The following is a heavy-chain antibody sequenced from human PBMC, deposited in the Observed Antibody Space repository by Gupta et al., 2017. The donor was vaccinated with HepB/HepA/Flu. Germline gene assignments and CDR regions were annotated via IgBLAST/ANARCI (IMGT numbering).Heavy chain of an antibody. V-gene: IGHV5-51*01. J-gene: IGHJ4*02. CDR1: GYSFTSYW. Sequence: GAEVKKPGESLKISCKGSGYSFTSYWIGWVRQMPGKGLEWMGIIYPGDSDTRYRPSFQGQVTISADKSISTAYLQWSSMKASDTAMYYCAMESHHCRDFDWLPDYGGQGTMVTVSS. D-gene: IGHD3-9*01. CDR2: IYPGDSDT. CDR3: AMESHHCRDFDWLPDY.